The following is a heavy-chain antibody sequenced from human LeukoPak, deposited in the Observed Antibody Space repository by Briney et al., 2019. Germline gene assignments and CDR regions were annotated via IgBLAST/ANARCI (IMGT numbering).Heavy chain of an antibody. CDR2: ISGYNGNT. CDR3: ARGSTARYYYDRSGYYRGAVDY. D-gene: IGHD3-22*01. V-gene: IGHV1-18*01. CDR1: GYTFTTYG. Sequence: ASVKASCKASGYTFTTYGISWVRQAPGQGLEWMGWISGYNGNTNYAQKFQDRVTMTTDTSTTTAYMELRSLRSDDTAVYYCARGSTARYYYDRSGYYRGAVDYWGQGTLVTVSS. J-gene: IGHJ4*02.